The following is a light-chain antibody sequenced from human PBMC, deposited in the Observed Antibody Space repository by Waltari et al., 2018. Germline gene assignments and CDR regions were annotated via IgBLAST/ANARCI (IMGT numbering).Light chain of an antibody. V-gene: IGLV1-44*01. CDR1: SSNIGSNT. CDR3: AAWDDSLNAWV. CDR2: INN. Sequence: QSVLTQPPSASGTPGQRVTISCFGSSSNIGSNTVNWYQQVPGTAPKLLIYINNQRPSGAPDRFSGSKSGTSASLAISGLQSEDEADYSCAAWDDSLNAWVFGGGTKLTVL. J-gene: IGLJ3*02.